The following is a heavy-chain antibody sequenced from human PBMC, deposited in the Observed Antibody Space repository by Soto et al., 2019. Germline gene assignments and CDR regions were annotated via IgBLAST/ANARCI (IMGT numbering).Heavy chain of an antibody. CDR1: GYTFTSYA. CDR3: ARSIVVVTALDY. J-gene: IGHJ4*02. V-gene: IGHV1-3*01. Sequence: GASVKVSCKASGYTFTSYAMHWVRQAPGQRLEWMGWINAGNSDTEYSQKFQGRVTITSDTSASTAYMELSSLRSEDTAVYYCARSIVVVTALDYWGQGTLVTVSS. D-gene: IGHD2-21*02. CDR2: INAGNSDT.